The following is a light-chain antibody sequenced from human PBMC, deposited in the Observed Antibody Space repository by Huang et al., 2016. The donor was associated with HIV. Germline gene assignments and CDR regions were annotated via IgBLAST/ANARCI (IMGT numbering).Light chain of an antibody. CDR1: QSVSSH. V-gene: IGKV3-11*01. Sequence: EIVLTQSPVTLSLFPGERATLSCRASQSVSSHLVWFQQKTGQAPRLLIYDTSNRATGIPPRFRGSGSGTDFTLTISSLEPEDFAVYYCQQRSNWPLTFGGGTKVEIK. CDR2: DTS. J-gene: IGKJ4*01. CDR3: QQRSNWPLT.